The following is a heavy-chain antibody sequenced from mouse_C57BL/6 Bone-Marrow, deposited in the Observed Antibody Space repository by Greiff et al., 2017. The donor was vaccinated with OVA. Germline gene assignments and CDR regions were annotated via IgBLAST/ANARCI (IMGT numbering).Heavy chain of an antibody. CDR1: GYSFTGYY. V-gene: IGHV1-42*01. CDR2: INPSTGGT. Sequence: VHVKQSGPELVKPGASVKISCKASGYSFTGYYMNWVKQSPEKSLEWIGEINPSTGGTTYNQKFKAKATLTVDKSSSTAYMQLKSLTSEDSAVYYCAREGPWFAYWGQGTLVTVSA. CDR3: AREGPWFAY. J-gene: IGHJ3*01.